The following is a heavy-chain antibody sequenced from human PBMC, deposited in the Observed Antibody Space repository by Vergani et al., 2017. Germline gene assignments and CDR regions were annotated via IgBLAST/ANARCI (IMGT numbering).Heavy chain of an antibody. CDR3: ARILCSGGSCYVWY. J-gene: IGHJ4*02. D-gene: IGHD2-15*01. Sequence: QVQLVQSGAEVKKPGSSVKVSCKASGGTFSSYTISWVRQAPGQGLEWMGRIIPILGIANYAQKFQGRVTITADKSTSTAYMELSSLRSEDTAVYYCARILCSGGSCYVWYWGQGTLVTVSS. CDR1: GGTFSSYT. V-gene: IGHV1-69*02. CDR2: IIPILGIA.